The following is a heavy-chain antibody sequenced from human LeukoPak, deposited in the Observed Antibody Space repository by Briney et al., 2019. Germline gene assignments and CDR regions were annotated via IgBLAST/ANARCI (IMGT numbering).Heavy chain of an antibody. CDR3: AREPKLLRFLDY. V-gene: IGHV1-2*02. CDR1: GYTFTGYY. J-gene: IGHJ4*02. CDR2: INPNSGGT. Sequence: GASVKVSCKASGYTFTGYYMHWVRQAPGQGLEWTGWINPNSGGTNYAQKFQGRVTMTRDTSISTAYMELSRLRSDDTAVYYCAREPKLLRFLDYWGQGTLVTVSS. D-gene: IGHD3-3*01.